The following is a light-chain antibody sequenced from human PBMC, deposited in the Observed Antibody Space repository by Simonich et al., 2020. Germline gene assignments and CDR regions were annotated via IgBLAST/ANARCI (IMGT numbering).Light chain of an antibody. J-gene: IGLJ3*02. CDR1: SSDVGSYNL. Sequence: QSALTQPASVSGSPGQSITISCTGTSSDVGSYNLVSWYQQHPGKAPKLMIYEGRNRPSGVANRFAVSKSGNTASLTISGLQAEDEADYYCCSYAGSSTWVFGGGTKLTVL. CDR3: CSYAGSSTWV. CDR2: EGR. V-gene: IGLV2-23*01.